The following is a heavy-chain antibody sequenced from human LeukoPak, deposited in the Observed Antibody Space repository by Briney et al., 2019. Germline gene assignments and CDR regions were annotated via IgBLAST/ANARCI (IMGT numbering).Heavy chain of an antibody. D-gene: IGHD3-16*01. CDR2: ISGSDNTI. CDR3: VSAYGGLLDY. Sequence: GGSLRLSCAASGFTFSSYEMNWVRQAPGKGLEWVSYISGSDNTIYYADSVKGRFTISRDNTKNSLYMQMNSLRAEGTAVYYCVSAYGGLLDYWGQGTLVTVSS. CDR1: GFTFSSYE. J-gene: IGHJ4*02. V-gene: IGHV3-48*03.